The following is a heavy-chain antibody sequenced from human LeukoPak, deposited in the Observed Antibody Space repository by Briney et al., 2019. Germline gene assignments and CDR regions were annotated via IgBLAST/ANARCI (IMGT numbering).Heavy chain of an antibody. J-gene: IGHJ1*01. CDR3: AKDNLRGGFQH. D-gene: IGHD3-16*01. CDR2: ISGDGATT. V-gene: IGHV3-43*02. Sequence: SGGSLRLSCAASGFIFYDNAMYWVRQAPGKGLEWVSLISGDGATTYYADSVKGRFNISRDNSKSSLYLQMNSLRSEDSALYFCAKDNLRGGFQHWGQGTLVTVSS. CDR1: GFIFYDNA.